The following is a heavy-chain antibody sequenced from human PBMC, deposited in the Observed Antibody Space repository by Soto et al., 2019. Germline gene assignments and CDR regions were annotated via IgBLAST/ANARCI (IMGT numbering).Heavy chain of an antibody. V-gene: IGHV3-23*01. J-gene: IGHJ3*02. CDR1: GFTFSSYA. CDR2: ISGSGGST. D-gene: IGHD1-26*01. Sequence: GGSLRLSCAASGFTFSSYAMSWVRQAPGKGLEWVSAISGSGGSTYYADSVKGRFTISRDNSKNTLYLQMNSLRAEDTAVYYCAKESSGEWELVDAFDIWGQGTMVTVSS. CDR3: AKESSGEWELVDAFDI.